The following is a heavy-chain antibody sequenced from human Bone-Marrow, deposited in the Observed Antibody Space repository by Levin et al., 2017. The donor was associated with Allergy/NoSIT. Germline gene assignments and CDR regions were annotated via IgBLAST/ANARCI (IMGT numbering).Heavy chain of an antibody. CDR3: ARSVAGEFDY. V-gene: IGHV4-59*01. J-gene: IGHJ4*02. CDR1: GGSISGYY. Sequence: KPSETLSLTCTVSGGSISGYYWSWVRQPPGKGLEWVGHIFYSGSTNYNPSLKSRVTISINTSKNQFSLNLTSVTAADTAFYYCARSVAGEFDYWGQGPLVTVSS. CDR2: IFYSGST. D-gene: IGHD3-10*01.